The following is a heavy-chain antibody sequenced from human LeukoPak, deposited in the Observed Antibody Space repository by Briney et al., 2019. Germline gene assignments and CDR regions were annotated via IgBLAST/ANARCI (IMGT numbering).Heavy chain of an antibody. D-gene: IGHD3-10*01. CDR3: AKADGSYKTLIDY. J-gene: IGHJ4*02. V-gene: IGHV3-23*01. CDR1: GFTFSICA. CDR2: ISGSGGST. Sequence: GGSLRLSCAASGFTFSICAMNWVRQAPGKGLEWVSGISGSGGSTYYADSVKGRFTIPRDSSKNTVYLQMNSLRAEDTAVYYCAKADGSYKTLIDYWGQGTLVTVSS.